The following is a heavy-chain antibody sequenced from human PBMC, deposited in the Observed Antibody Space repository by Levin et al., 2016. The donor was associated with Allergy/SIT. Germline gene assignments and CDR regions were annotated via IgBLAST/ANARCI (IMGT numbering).Heavy chain of an antibody. Sequence: GESLKISCAASGFTFSTNVMTWVRQAPGKGLEWVSAIDSSGSHTYYAASVKGRFTISRDNSKNTLYLQMNSLRAEDTAVYYCAKKGSYWGQGTLVTVSS. D-gene: IGHD3-10*01. V-gene: IGHV3-23*01. J-gene: IGHJ4*02. CDR1: GFTFSTNV. CDR2: IDSSGSHT. CDR3: AKKGSY.